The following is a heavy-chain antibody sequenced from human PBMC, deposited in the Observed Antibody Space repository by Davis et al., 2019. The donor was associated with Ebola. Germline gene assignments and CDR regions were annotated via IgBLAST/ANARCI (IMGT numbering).Heavy chain of an antibody. J-gene: IGHJ4*02. Sequence: MPSETLSLTCTVSGGSISSYYWSWIRQPPGKGLEWIGEINHSGSTNYNPSLKSRVTISGDTSKNQFSLKLSSVTAADTAVYYCARNTASHNDYWGQGTLVTVSS. CDR1: GGSISSYY. CDR2: INHSGST. V-gene: IGHV4-34*01. D-gene: IGHD5-18*01. CDR3: ARNTASHNDY.